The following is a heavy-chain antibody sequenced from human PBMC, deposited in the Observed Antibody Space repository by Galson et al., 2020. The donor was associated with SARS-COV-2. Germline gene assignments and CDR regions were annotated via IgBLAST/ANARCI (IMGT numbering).Heavy chain of an antibody. Sequence: GESLKISCAASGFTFSNYWMHWVRQAPGKGLVWLSRINSDGSSTRYADSVKGRFTISRDNAKNTLFMQMSGLRAEDTAVYYCARGGYSSSWYDNFDHWGQGTLVTVSS. V-gene: IGHV3-74*01. J-gene: IGHJ4*02. CDR3: ARGGYSSSWYDNFDH. D-gene: IGHD6-13*01. CDR2: INSDGSST. CDR1: GFTFSNYW.